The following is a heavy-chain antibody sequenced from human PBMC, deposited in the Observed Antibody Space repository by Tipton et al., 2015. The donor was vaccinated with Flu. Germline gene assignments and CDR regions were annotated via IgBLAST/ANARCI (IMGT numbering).Heavy chain of an antibody. CDR2: TYYRSKWYN. CDR1: GDSVSSNSAA. V-gene: IGHV6-1*01. J-gene: IGHJ4*02. Sequence: TLSLTCAISGDSVSSNSAAWNWIRQSPSRGLEWLGRTYYRSKWYNDYAVSVKSRITINPDTSKNQFSLQLNSVTPEDTAVYYCARVSPGDIVAEGYFDYWGQGTLVTVSS. CDR3: ARVSPGDIVAEGYFDY. D-gene: IGHD5-12*01.